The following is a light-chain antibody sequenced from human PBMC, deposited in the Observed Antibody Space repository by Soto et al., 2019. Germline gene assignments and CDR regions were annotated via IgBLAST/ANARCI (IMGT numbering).Light chain of an antibody. Sequence: EIVMTQSPGTLSVSPGERATLSCWASQSVSSNLAWYQQKPGQAPRLLIYDASTRATGIPARFSGSGSGTEFTLIISCLQSEDFAFYYCQQHNDWPLTFGQGTKLEIK. CDR1: QSVSSN. V-gene: IGKV3-15*01. J-gene: IGKJ2*01. CDR2: DAS. CDR3: QQHNDWPLT.